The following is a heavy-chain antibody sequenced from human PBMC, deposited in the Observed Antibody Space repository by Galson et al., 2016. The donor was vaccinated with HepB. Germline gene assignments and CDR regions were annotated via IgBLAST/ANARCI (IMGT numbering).Heavy chain of an antibody. Sequence: SLRLSCAASGFTLNNYAMSWVRQAPGRGLEWVSVIYSGGDTYYADSVKGRFTISRDNFENTVYLQMNSLRAEDTAIYYCARDTWTWNGGQGTLVTVSS. CDR3: ARDTWTWN. CDR2: IYSGGDT. V-gene: IGHV3-66*01. CDR1: GFTLNNYA. D-gene: IGHD3/OR15-3a*01. J-gene: IGHJ4*02.